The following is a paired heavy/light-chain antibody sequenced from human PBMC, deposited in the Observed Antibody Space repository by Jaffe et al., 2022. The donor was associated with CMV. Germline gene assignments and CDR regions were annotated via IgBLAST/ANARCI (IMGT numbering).Light chain of an antibody. V-gene: IGKV1D-12*01. Sequence: DIQMTQSPSSVSASVGDRVTITCRASQGISSWLAWYQQKPGKAPKLLIYAASSLQSGVPSRFSGSGSGTDFTLTISSLQPEDFATYYCQQANSFPGTFGGGTKVEIK. CDR2: AAS. CDR3: QQANSFPGT. J-gene: IGKJ4*01. CDR1: QGISSW.
Heavy chain of an antibody. CDR2: IYHSGST. CDR3: ARAIVVVPAAMHDVTMVRGPFNWFDP. Sequence: QVQLQESGPGLVKPSGTLSLTCAVSGGSISSSNWWSWVRQPPGKGLEWIGEIYHSGSTNYNPSLKSRVTISVDKSKNQFSLKLSSVTAADTAVYYCARAIVVVPAAMHDVTMVRGPFNWFDPWGQGTLVTVSS. D-gene: IGHD2-2*01. CDR1: GGSISSSNW. J-gene: IGHJ5*02. V-gene: IGHV4-4*02.